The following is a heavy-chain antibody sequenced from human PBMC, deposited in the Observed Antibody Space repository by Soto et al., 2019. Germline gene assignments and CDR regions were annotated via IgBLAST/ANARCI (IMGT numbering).Heavy chain of an antibody. J-gene: IGHJ4*02. CDR2: IYYSGST. CDR1: GGSISSSSYY. D-gene: IGHD2-15*01. V-gene: IGHV4-39*01. Sequence: PSETLSLTCTVSGGSISSSSYYWGWIRQPPGKGLEWIGSIYYSGSTYYNPSLKSRVTISVDTSKNQFSLKLSSVTAADTAVYYCRIYIVVVVAATKFNQNERFDYWGQGTLVTVSS. CDR3: RIYIVVVVAATKFNQNERFDY.